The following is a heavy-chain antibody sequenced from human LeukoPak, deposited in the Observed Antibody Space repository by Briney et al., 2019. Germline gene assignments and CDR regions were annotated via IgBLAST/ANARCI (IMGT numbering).Heavy chain of an antibody. J-gene: IGHJ6*02. D-gene: IGHD3-3*01. Sequence: ASVKVSCKASGYTFTGYYMHWVRQAPGQGLEWMGRINPNSGGTNYAQKFQGRVTMTRDTSISTAYMELSRLRSDDTAVYYCARAEDTYDFWSGYYRYYYYGMDVWGRGTTVTVSS. CDR1: GYTFTGYY. CDR2: INPNSGGT. V-gene: IGHV1-2*06. CDR3: ARAEDTYDFWSGYYRYYYYGMDV.